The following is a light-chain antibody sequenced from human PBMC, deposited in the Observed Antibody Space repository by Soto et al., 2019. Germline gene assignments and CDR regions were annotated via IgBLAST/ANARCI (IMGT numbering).Light chain of an antibody. CDR2: SDN. Sequence: QSVLTQPPSASGTPGQRVTISCSGSSSNIGRDFVYWYQQVPGTAPKPLIYSDNQRYSGVPDRFSGSKSGTSASLTISGLRSEDEADYYCSSYTGGNPSYVFGTGTQLTVL. CDR1: SSNIGRDF. J-gene: IGLJ1*01. CDR3: SSYTGGNPSYV. V-gene: IGLV1-47*02.